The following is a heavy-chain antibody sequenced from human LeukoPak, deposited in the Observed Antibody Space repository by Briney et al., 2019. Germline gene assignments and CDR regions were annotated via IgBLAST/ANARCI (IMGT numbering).Heavy chain of an antibody. V-gene: IGHV1-2*02. CDR2: FNPNSGGT. D-gene: IGHD3-10*01. Sequence: ASVKVSCKASGYTFTGYYMHWVRQAPGQGLEWMGWFNPNSGGTNYAQKFQGRVTMTRDTSISTAYMELSRLRSDDMAVYYCARGRVTMVRARGAFDIWGEGTMVTVSS. J-gene: IGHJ3*02. CDR3: ARGRVTMVRARGAFDI. CDR1: GYTFTGYY.